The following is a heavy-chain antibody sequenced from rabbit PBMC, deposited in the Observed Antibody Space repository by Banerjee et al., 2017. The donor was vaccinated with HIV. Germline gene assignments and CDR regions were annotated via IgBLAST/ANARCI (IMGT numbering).Heavy chain of an antibody. Sequence: QSLEESGGDLVKPGASLTLTCTASGFSFSSSYWICWVRQAPGKGLELIGCIYTGDSATTWYASWVNGRFTISKTSSTTVTLQMTSLTVADTATYFCARHFNLWGPGTLVTVS. J-gene: IGHJ4*01. CDR2: IYTGDSATT. CDR3: ARHFNL. V-gene: IGHV1S40*01. CDR1: GFSFSSSYW.